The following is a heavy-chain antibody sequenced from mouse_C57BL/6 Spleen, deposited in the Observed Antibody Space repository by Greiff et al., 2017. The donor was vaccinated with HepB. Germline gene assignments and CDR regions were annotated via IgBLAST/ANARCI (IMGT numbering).Heavy chain of an antibody. V-gene: IGHV5-4*01. Sequence: VQLKESGGGLVQPGGSLKLSCAASGFTFSSYAMSWVRQTPEKRLEWVATISDGGSYTYYPDNVKGRFTISRDNAKNNLYLQMSHLKSEDTAMYYCARGYGSPFAYWGQGTLVTVSA. J-gene: IGHJ3*01. CDR1: GFTFSSYA. D-gene: IGHD1-1*01. CDR2: ISDGGSYT. CDR3: ARGYGSPFAY.